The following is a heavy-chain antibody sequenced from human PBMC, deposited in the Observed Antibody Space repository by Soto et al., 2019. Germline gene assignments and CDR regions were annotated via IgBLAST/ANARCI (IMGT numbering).Heavy chain of an antibody. CDR1: GFTFSGYS. J-gene: IGHJ6*02. CDR3: ARGFRNGFNV. CDR2: ISGPSIYI. Sequence: EVPLVESGGGLVKPGGSLRLSCVASGFTFSGYSINWVRQAPGKGLEWVSYISGPSIYIYYADSVKGRFTISRDNAKSAVYLQMNSVRAEDTAVYYCARGFRNGFNVWGQGTTVSVSS. D-gene: IGHD2-8*01. V-gene: IGHV3-21*01.